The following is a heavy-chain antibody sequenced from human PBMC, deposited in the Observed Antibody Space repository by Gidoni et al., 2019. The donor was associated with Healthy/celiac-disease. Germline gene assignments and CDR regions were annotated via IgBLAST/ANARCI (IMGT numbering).Heavy chain of an antibody. CDR2: IYTSGST. CDR3: ARDYVVVVPAASGWFDP. CDR1: AGSIRSGSYS. V-gene: IGHV4-61*02. Sequence: QVQLQESGPGLVQPSHTLSLTCTFSAGSIRSGSYSGSWLRQPAGKGLEWIGRIYTSGSTNYNPSLKSRVTISVDTSKNQFSLKLSSVTAADTAVYYCARDYVVVVPAASGWFDPWGQGTLVTVSS. D-gene: IGHD2-2*01. J-gene: IGHJ5*02.